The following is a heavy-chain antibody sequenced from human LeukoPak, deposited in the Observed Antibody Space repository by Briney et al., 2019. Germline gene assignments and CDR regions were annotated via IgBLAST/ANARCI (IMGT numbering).Heavy chain of an antibody. J-gene: IGHJ4*02. V-gene: IGHV3-30*18. D-gene: IGHD1-26*01. CDR2: ISYDGSNK. CDR3: AKTFLQDRGSSSAPLDY. CDR1: GFTFSDYG. Sequence: GGSLRLSCAASGFTFSDYGMHWVRQAPGKGLEWVAIISYDGSNKYSADSVKGRFTVSRDNSKNTLYLQMNSLRAEDTAVYYCAKTFLQDRGSSSAPLDYWGQGTLVTVSS.